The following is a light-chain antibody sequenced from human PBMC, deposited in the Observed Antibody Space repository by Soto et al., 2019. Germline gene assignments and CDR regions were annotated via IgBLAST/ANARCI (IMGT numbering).Light chain of an antibody. V-gene: IGLV2-14*01. J-gene: IGLJ1*01. CDR3: SSYTTSGTEV. CDR2: NVS. Sequence: QSMLTQRATGSGVPGQSVTIFCPGTGSVLGAYDYVSWYQQHPGKAPKVMIHNVSNRPSGVSSRFSGSKSGNTASLTISGLQAEDEADYYCSSYTTSGTEVFGTGTKVTVL. CDR1: GSVLGAYDY.